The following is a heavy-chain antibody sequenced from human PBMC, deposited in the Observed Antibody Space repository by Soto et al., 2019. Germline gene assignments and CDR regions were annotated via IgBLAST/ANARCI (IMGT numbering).Heavy chain of an antibody. CDR3: ARGRYGDY. Sequence: QVHLVQSGAEVKKPVASVKVSCKASGYTFTSYGITWVRQAPGQGLERMGWISAHNGNTDYAQKLQGRVIVTRDTSTSTAYMELRSLISDDTAVYYCARGRYGDYWGQGALVTVSS. CDR1: GYTFTSYG. V-gene: IGHV1-18*01. D-gene: IGHD1-1*01. CDR2: ISAHNGNT. J-gene: IGHJ4*02.